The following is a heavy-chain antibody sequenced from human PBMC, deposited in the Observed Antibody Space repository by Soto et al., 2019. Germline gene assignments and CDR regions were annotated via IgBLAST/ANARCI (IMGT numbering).Heavy chain of an antibody. Sequence: QVQLVESGGGVVEPGRSLRLSCAASGFTFRSYAMHWVRQAPGKGLEWVAVISHDGSVTYYSESVKGRFTMSRDNSKETLFLQMSSLRSEDTAIYYCAKDVYWESHFYYFMDLWGRVTTVTVSS. CDR2: ISHDGSVT. D-gene: IGHD1-26*01. V-gene: IGHV3-30*15. CDR3: AKDVYWESHFYYFMDL. J-gene: IGHJ6*03. CDR1: GFTFRSYA.